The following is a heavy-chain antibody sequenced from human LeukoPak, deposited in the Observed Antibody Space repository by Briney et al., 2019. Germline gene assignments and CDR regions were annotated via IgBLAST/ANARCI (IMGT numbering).Heavy chain of an antibody. Sequence: SVKVSCKASGGTFSSYAISWVRQAPGQGLEWMGGIIPIFGTANYAQKFQGRVTITTDESTSTAYMELSSLRSEDTAVYYCARDVRYCSSTSCYTSYTDIWGQGTMVTVSS. CDR3: ARDVRYCSSTSCYTSYTDI. CDR1: GGTFSSYA. J-gene: IGHJ3*02. CDR2: IIPIFGTA. D-gene: IGHD2-2*02. V-gene: IGHV1-69*05.